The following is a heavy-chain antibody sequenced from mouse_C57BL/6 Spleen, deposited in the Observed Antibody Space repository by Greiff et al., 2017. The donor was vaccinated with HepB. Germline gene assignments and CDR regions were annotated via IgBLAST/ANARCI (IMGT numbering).Heavy chain of an antibody. CDR2: ISSGSSTI. V-gene: IGHV5-17*01. Sequence: EVQRVESGGGLVKPGGSLKLSCAASGFTFSDYGMHWVRQAPEKGLEWVAYISSGSSTIYYADTVKGRFTISRDNAKNTLFLQMTRLRSEDTAMYYCARRDDYDRDSYAMDYWGQGTSVTVSS. J-gene: IGHJ4*01. CDR1: GFTFSDYG. CDR3: ARRDDYDRDSYAMDY. D-gene: IGHD2-4*01.